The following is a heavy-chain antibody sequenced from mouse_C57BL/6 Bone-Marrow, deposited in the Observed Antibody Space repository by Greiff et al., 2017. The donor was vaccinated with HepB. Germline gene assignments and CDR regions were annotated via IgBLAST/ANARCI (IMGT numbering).Heavy chain of an antibody. D-gene: IGHD1-1*01. CDR2: IWSGGST. J-gene: IGHJ2*01. Sequence: QVQLKESGPGLVQPSQRLSITCTVSGFSLTSYGVHWVRQSPGKGLEWLGVIWSGGSTDYNAAFISRLSISKDNSKSQVFFKMNSLQADDTAIYYCARNPLITTVVGYYFDYWGQGTTLTVSS. V-gene: IGHV2-2*01. CDR3: ARNPLITTVVGYYFDY. CDR1: GFSLTSYG.